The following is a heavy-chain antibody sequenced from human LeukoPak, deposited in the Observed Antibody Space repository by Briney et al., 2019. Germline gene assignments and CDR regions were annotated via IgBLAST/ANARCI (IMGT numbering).Heavy chain of an antibody. Sequence: GGSLRLSCTAPGITFSNYAMHWVRQAPGEGLEWVTVISNDGSVKYYADSVKGRFTISRDNSKNTLYLQMNNLRAEDTAVYFCAKVGGSGTSYYYFGMDVWGQGTTVTVSS. J-gene: IGHJ6*02. CDR3: AKVGGSGTSYYYFGMDV. CDR2: ISNDGSVK. D-gene: IGHD3-10*01. V-gene: IGHV3-30*04. CDR1: GITFSNYA.